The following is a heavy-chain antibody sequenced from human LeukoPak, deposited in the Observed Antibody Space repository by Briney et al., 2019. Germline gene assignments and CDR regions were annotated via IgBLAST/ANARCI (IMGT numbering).Heavy chain of an antibody. CDR1: GGSISSYY. CDR2: IYYSGST. Sequence: SETLSLTCTVAGGSISSYYWSWIRQPPGKGLEWIGYIYYSGSTNYNPSLKSRVTISVDTSKNQFSLKLSSVTAADTAVYYCARGSSSWHLFDYWGQGTLVTVSS. CDR3: ARGSSSWHLFDY. J-gene: IGHJ4*02. D-gene: IGHD6-13*01. V-gene: IGHV4-59*08.